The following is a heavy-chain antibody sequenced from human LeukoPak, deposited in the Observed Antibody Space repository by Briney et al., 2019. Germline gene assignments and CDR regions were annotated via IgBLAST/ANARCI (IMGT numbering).Heavy chain of an antibody. V-gene: IGHV1-18*04. CDR2: ISAYNGNT. J-gene: IGHJ6*02. CDR1: GYTFTSYG. Sequence: ASVKVSCKASGYTFTSYGISWVRQAPGQGLERMGWISAYNGNTNYAQNLQGRVTMTTDTSTSTAYMELRSLRPDDTAVYYCARVRSSSSPDYYYYGLDVWGQGTTVTVSS. CDR3: ARVRSSSSPDYYYYGLDV. D-gene: IGHD6-6*01.